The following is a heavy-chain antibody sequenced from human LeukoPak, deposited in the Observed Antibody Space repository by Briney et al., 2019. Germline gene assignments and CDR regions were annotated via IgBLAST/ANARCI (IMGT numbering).Heavy chain of an antibody. Sequence: GGSLRLSCAASGFTFSSYAMSWVRQAPGKGLEWVSAISGSGGSTFYADSVKGRFTISRDNSKNTLSLQMNSLRTEDTAVYYCAKVGRVREPTYYYYYMDVWGEGTTVTISS. V-gene: IGHV3-23*01. CDR3: AKVGRVREPTYYYYYMDV. D-gene: IGHD1-14*01. J-gene: IGHJ6*03. CDR2: ISGSGGST. CDR1: GFTFSSYA.